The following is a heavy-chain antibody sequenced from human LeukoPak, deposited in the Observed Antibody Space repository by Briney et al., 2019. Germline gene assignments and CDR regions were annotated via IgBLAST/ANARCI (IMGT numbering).Heavy chain of an antibody. CDR3: AREGIAAAGTGGNYFDY. V-gene: IGHV1-69*13. CDR2: IIPIFGTA. D-gene: IGHD6-13*01. J-gene: IGHJ4*02. Sequence: SVKVSCKASGGTFSSYAISWVRQAPGQGLEWMGGIIPIFGTANYAQKFQGRVTITADESTSTAYMELGSLRSEDTAVYYCAREGIAAAGTGGNYFDYWGQGTLVTVSS. CDR1: GGTFSSYA.